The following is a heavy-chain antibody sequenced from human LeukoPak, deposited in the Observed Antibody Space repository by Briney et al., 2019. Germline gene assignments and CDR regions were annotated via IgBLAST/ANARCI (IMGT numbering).Heavy chain of an antibody. J-gene: IGHJ4*02. CDR3: ASDAYCSSTSCYLDY. CDR1: GYTFTGYY. D-gene: IGHD2-2*01. V-gene: IGHV1-2*02. CDR2: INPNSGGT. Sequence: GASVKVSCKASGYTFTGYYMHWVRQVPGQGLEWMGWINPNSGGTNYAQKFQGRVTMTRDTSISTAYMELSRLRSDDTAVYYCASDAYCSSTSCYLDYWGQGTLVTVSS.